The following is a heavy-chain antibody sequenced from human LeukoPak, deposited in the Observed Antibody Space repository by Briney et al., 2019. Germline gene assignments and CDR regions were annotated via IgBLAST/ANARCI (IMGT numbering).Heavy chain of an antibody. CDR3: ARSSTVVTFNWFDS. CDR1: GYSFIHYW. CDR2: IYPGDSDT. V-gene: IGHV5-51*01. J-gene: IGHJ5*01. D-gene: IGHD4-23*01. Sequence: GESLKISCKGSGYSFIHYWIAWVREMPGKGLEWMGIIYPGDSDTRYSPSFQGQVTISADKSINTAYLQWSSLRASDSAIYYCARSSTVVTFNWFDSWGQGTLVTVSS.